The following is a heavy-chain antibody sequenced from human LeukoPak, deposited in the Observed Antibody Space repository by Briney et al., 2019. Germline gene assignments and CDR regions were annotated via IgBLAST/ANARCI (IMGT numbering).Heavy chain of an antibody. V-gene: IGHV4-61*02. CDR2: IYTSGST. CDR1: GNSISSGDNY. D-gene: IGHD1-26*01. CDR3: ARVGATGHY. Sequence: SQTLSLTCTVSGNSISSGDNYWSWIRQPAGKGLEWIGRIYTSGSTNYNPSLKSRVTISVDTSKNQFSLKLSSVTAADTAVYYCARVGATGHYWGQGTLVTVSS. J-gene: IGHJ4*02.